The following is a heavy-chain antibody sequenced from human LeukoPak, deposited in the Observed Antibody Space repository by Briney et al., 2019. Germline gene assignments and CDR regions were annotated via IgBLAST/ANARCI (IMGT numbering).Heavy chain of an antibody. CDR2: IKQDGSEK. CDR1: GFTFSSYW. Sequence: GGSLRLSCAASGFTFSSYWMSWVRQAPGKGLEWVANIKQDGSEKYYVDSVKGRFTISRDNAKNSLYLQMNSLRAEDTAVYYCARPIAAAGTAALGSHYYYMDVWGKGTTVTVS. J-gene: IGHJ6*03. D-gene: IGHD6-13*01. V-gene: IGHV3-7*01. CDR3: ARPIAAAGTAALGSHYYYMDV.